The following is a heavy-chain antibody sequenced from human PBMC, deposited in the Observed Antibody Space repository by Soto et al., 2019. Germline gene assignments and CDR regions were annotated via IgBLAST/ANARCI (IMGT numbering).Heavy chain of an antibody. V-gene: IGHV3-33*01. Sequence: QVQLVESGGGVVQPGRPLRLSCAASGFTFSSYGMHWVRQAPGKGLEWVAVIWYDGRNKYYADSAKGRFTISRDNPKNTLYLQMNSLRAEDTAVYYCARDHLGEKAELLLYYFDYWGQGTLVTVSS. D-gene: IGHD2-2*02. CDR2: IWYDGRNK. CDR3: ARDHLGEKAELLLYYFDY. J-gene: IGHJ4*02. CDR1: GFTFSSYG.